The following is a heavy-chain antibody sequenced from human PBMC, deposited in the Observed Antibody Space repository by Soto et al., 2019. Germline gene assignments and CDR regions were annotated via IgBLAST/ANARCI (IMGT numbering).Heavy chain of an antibody. J-gene: IGHJ6*02. D-gene: IGHD6-19*01. CDR3: ARVGSGWYSATADYYYGMDV. Sequence: GGSLRLSCAASGFPFSSYSMNWVRQAPGKGLEWVSSISSSSSYIYYADSVKGRFTISRDKAKNSLYLQMNSLRAEDTAVYYCARVGSGWYSATADYYYGMDVWGQGTTVTVSS. V-gene: IGHV3-21*01. CDR2: ISSSSSYI. CDR1: GFPFSSYS.